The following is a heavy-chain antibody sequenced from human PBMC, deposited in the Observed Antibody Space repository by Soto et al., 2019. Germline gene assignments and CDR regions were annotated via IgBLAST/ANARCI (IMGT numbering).Heavy chain of an antibody. D-gene: IGHD6-13*01. CDR3: ATRYSSSWTRYYYYMDV. CDR2: INSDGSNT. V-gene: IGHV3-74*01. CDR1: GFTFSSYW. J-gene: IGHJ6*03. Sequence: LSLTCAASGFTFSSYWMHWVRQAPGKGLVWVSRINSDGSNTNYADSVKGRFTISRDNAKNTLYLQMNSLRAEDTAVYYCATRYSSSWTRYYYYMDVWGKGTTVTVSS.